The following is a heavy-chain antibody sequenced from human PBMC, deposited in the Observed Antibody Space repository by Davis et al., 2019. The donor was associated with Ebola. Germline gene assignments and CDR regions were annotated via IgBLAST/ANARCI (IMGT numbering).Heavy chain of an antibody. J-gene: IGHJ4*02. Sequence: PGGSLRLSCTVSGGSISSGGYYWSWIRQHPGKGLEWIGYIYYSGSTKYSPSLKSRVTMSVDTSKNQFSLKLSSVTAADTAVYYCARVNNGWKLPADYWGQGTLVTVSS. CDR3: ARVNNGWKLPADY. CDR2: IYYSGST. D-gene: IGHD1-26*01. CDR1: GGSISSGGYY. V-gene: IGHV4-61*08.